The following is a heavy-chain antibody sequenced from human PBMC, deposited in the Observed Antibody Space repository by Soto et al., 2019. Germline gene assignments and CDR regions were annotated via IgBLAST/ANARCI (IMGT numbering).Heavy chain of an antibody. V-gene: IGHV3-23*01. D-gene: IGHD3-16*01. J-gene: IGHJ4*02. CDR1: GFTFSSDA. CDR2: ISGSGVGT. Sequence: GGSLRLSCAASGFTFSSDAMSWVLQAPGKGLEWVSAISGSGVGTYYADSVKGRFTISRDNSENTLYLQMNSLRAEDSAIYFCAKGSSASRPYYFDYWGQGTLVTVSS. CDR3: AKGSSASRPYYFDY.